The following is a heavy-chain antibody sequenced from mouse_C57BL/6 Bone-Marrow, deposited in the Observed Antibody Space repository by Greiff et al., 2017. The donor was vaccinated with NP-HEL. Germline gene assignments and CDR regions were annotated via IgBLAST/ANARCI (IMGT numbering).Heavy chain of an antibody. CDR1: GYTFTSYG. J-gene: IGHJ1*03. CDR2: IYPRSGNT. Sequence: QVQLQQSGAELARPGASVKLSCTASGYTFTSYGISWVHQTPGQGLEWIGEIYPRSGNTYYHEKFKGKATLTADKSSSTGYIQLRRLTSEDSAVYFCARACTTGGYWNVDVGGRGTTVTVSA. CDR3: ARACTTGGYWNVDV. D-gene: IGHD1-1*01. V-gene: IGHV1-81*01.